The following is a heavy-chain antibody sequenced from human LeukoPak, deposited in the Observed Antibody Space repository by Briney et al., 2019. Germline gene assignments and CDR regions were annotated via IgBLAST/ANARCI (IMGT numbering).Heavy chain of an antibody. CDR3: AREDSSSWYGGYYYGMDV. CDR1: GFTFSSYS. V-gene: IGHV3-21*01. CDR2: ISSSSSYI. Sequence: GGSLRLSCAASGFTFSSYSMNWVRQAPGKGLEWVSSISSSSSYIYYADSVKGRFTISRDNAKNSLYLQMNSLRAEGTAVYYCAREDSSSWYGGYYYGMDVWGQGTTVTVSS. D-gene: IGHD6-13*01. J-gene: IGHJ6*02.